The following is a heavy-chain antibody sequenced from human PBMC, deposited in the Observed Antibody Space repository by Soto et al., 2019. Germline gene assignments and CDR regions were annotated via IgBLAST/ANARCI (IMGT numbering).Heavy chain of an antibody. CDR3: ARDKDRQQLGGNYYYGIVV. V-gene: IGHV1-69*12. Sequence: QVQLVQSGAEVKKPGSSVTVSCKASGGTFGNSAVSWVRQAPGQGLEWMGGIIPIFRTPDYAQKFQGRVTITADESTSTVYMELTSLRSEDTAVYYCARDKDRQQLGGNYYYGIVVWGQGTTVTVSS. J-gene: IGHJ6*02. CDR1: GGTFGNSA. D-gene: IGHD3-3*02. CDR2: IIPIFRTP.